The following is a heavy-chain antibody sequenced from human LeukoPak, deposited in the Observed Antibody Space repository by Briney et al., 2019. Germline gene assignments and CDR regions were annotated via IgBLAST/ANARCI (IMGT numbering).Heavy chain of an antibody. CDR2: IKDDGSAK. CDR3: ARDNPGYGAYES. J-gene: IGHJ5*02. CDR1: GFTFSSYW. Sequence: GGSLRLSCAASGFTFSSYWMSWVRQAPGKGLEWVGNIKDDGSAKYYVDSVKGRFTISRDNAKNSLFLQMNNLRAEDTAVYYCARDNPGYGAYESWGQGTWVTVSS. V-gene: IGHV3-7*01. D-gene: IGHD4/OR15-4a*01.